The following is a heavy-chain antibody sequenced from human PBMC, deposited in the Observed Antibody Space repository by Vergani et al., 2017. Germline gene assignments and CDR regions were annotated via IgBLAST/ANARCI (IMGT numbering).Heavy chain of an antibody. CDR2: FDYSGST. CDR1: GGSISSSSYY. V-gene: IGHV4-39*01. D-gene: IGHD1-26*01. CDR3: AMAVGSVHYYYMDV. J-gene: IGHJ6*03. Sequence: QLQLQESGPGLVKPSETLSLTCTVSGGSISSSSYYLGWIRQPPGKGLELIGSFDYSGSTNYNPSLKSRVTISVDTSKNQFSLKLSSVTAADTAVYYCAMAVGSVHYYYMDVWGKGTTVTVSS.